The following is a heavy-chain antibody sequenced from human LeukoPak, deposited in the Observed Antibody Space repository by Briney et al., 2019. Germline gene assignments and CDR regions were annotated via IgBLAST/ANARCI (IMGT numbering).Heavy chain of an antibody. D-gene: IGHD5-24*01. Sequence: SETLSLTCTVSGGSISSDYWSWIRQPPGKGLEWIGYIYYSGSTNYNPSLKSRVTISVDTSKNQFSLKLSSVTAADTAVYYCARWGDGYKSNYYYYFMDVWGKGTTVTVSS. CDR3: ARWGDGYKSNYYYYFMDV. V-gene: IGHV4-59*08. CDR2: IYYSGST. CDR1: GGSISSDY. J-gene: IGHJ6*03.